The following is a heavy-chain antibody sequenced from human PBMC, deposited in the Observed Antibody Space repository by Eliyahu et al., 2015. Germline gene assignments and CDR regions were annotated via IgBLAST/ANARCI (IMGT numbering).Heavy chain of an antibody. V-gene: IGHV3-48*01. J-gene: IGHJ4*02. Sequence: DSVKGRFTVSRDNAKNSLYLQMNSLRPDDTAVYYCARRAAAGSVDYWGQGTLVTVSS. CDR3: ARRAAAGSVDY. D-gene: IGHD6-13*01.